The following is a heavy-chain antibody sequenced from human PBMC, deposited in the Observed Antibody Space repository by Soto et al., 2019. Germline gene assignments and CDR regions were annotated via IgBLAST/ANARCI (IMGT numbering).Heavy chain of an antibody. J-gene: IGHJ4*02. D-gene: IGHD6-13*01. CDR2: IYPGDSDT. CDR1: GYSLTSYW. Sequence: GESLKISCKGSGYSLTSYWMGWVRQMPGKGLEWMGIIYPGDSDTRYSPSFQAQVTISADKSISTAYLQWSSLKASDTALYYCASPGYSSSRYVYYWGQGTLVTVSS. V-gene: IGHV5-51*01. CDR3: ASPGYSSSRYVYY.